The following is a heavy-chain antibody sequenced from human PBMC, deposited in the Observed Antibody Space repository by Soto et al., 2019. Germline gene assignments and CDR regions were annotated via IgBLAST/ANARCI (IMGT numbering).Heavy chain of an antibody. J-gene: IGHJ4*02. D-gene: IGHD2-21*02. CDR2: ISWNSGSI. Sequence: EVQLVESGGGLVQPGRSLRLSCAASGFTFDDYAMHWVRQAPGKGLEWVSGISWNSGSIGYADSVKGRFTISRDNAKNSLYLQMNSLRSEDTALYYCAKGAYCGGHCFLFDYWGQGTLVTVSS. CDR1: GFTFDDYA. CDR3: AKGAYCGGHCFLFDY. V-gene: IGHV3-9*01.